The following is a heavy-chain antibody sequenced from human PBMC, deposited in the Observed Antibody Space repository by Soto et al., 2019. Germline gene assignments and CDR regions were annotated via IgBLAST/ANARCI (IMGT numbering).Heavy chain of an antibody. CDR1: GFTFSTSS. J-gene: IGHJ3*02. Sequence: PGGSLRLSCAASGFTFSTSSMSWVRQAPEKGLEWVSAISGSGGSTYYADSVKGRFTISRDNSKNTLYLQMNSLRAEDTAVYYCAKPRRATTAPDAFDIWGQGTMVTVSS. V-gene: IGHV3-23*01. D-gene: IGHD1-26*01. CDR3: AKPRRATTAPDAFDI. CDR2: ISGSGGST.